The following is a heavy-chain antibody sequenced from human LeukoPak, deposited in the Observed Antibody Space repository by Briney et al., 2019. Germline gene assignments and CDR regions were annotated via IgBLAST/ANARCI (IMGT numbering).Heavy chain of an antibody. J-gene: IGHJ3*02. CDR2: IYYSESA. CDR1: GASISSYY. D-gene: IGHD2-15*01. CDR3: ARASYYCSGGRCRPEIDI. Sequence: SETLSLTCTVSGASISSYYWSWIRQPPGKGLEWIGYIYYSESANYNPSLKSRVTISVDTSKNQFSLKLTSVTAADTAIYYCARASYYCSGGRCRPEIDIWGQGTMVIVSS. V-gene: IGHV4-59*01.